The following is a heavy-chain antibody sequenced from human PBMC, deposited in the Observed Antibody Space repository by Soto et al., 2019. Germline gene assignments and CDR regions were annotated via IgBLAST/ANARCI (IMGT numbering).Heavy chain of an antibody. V-gene: IGHV3-11*06. J-gene: IGHJ4*02. Sequence: GGSLRLSCAASGFTFGDYYMSWIRQAPGKGLEWVSYIVIGSDYTNYADSVKGRFTISRDNSKNTLYLQMNSLRAEDTAVYYCAKDALAYCGGDCYTFDYWGQGTLVTVSS. CDR3: AKDALAYCGGDCYTFDY. CDR1: GFTFGDYY. CDR2: IVIGSDYT. D-gene: IGHD2-21*02.